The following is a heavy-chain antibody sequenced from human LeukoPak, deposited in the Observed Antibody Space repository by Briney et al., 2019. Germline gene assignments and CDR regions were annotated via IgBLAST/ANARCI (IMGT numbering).Heavy chain of an antibody. D-gene: IGHD4-23*01. V-gene: IGHV7-4-1*02. Sequence: VASVKVSCKASGYTFTSYAMNWVRQAPGQGLEWMGWISTNTRNPTYAQGFTGRFVFSLDTSVSTAYLQISSLKAEDTAVYYCAREVAPGGFDYWGQGTLVTVSS. CDR3: AREVAPGGFDY. CDR2: ISTNTRNP. J-gene: IGHJ4*02. CDR1: GYTFTSYA.